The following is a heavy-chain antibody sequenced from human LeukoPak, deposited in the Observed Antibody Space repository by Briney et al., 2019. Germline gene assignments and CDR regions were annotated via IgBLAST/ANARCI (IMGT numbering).Heavy chain of an antibody. Sequence: PGGPLRLSCGASDFSFSNYWVIWLRKARGKGLEWVANMRGDGSLKYYLDSVKGRFTVSRDNSKNTLYLQMNSLRAEDTAVYYCAKGGITLVRGSFDYWGQGTQVTVSS. CDR1: DFSFSNYW. V-gene: IGHV3-7*03. D-gene: IGHD3-10*01. CDR3: AKGGITLVRGSFDY. CDR2: MRGDGSLK. J-gene: IGHJ4*02.